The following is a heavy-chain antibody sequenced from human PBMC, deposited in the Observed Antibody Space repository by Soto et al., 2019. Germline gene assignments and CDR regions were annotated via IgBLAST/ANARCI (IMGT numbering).Heavy chain of an antibody. V-gene: IGHV1-2*04. D-gene: IGHD2-21*02. J-gene: IGHJ6*03. CDR3: ARGALWGDPEYYYYYMDV. CDR2: INPNSGGT. CDR1: GYTFTGYY. Sequence: GASVKVSCKASGYTFTGYYMHWVRQAPGQGLEWMGWINPNSGGTNYAQKFQGWVTMTRDTSISTAYMELSRLRSDDTAVYYCARGALWGDPEYYYYYMDVWGKGTPVTVSS.